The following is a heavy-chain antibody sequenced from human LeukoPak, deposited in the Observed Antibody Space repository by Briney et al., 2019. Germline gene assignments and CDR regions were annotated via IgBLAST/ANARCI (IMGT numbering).Heavy chain of an antibody. CDR2: INPNSGGT. V-gene: IGHV1-2*02. Sequence: ASVKVSCKASGYTFTGYYMHWVRQAPGQGLEWMGWINPNSGGTNYAQKFQGRVTMTRDTSISTAYMELSRLRSDDTAVYYCARAKLWRQIFDYWGQGTLVTVSS. CDR3: ARAKLWRQIFDY. J-gene: IGHJ4*02. CDR1: GYTFTGYY. D-gene: IGHD3-10*01.